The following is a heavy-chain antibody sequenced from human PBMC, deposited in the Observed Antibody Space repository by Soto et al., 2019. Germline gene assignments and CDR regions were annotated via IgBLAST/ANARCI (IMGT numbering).Heavy chain of an antibody. Sequence: QITLKESGPTLVNPTQTLTLTCTFSGFSLSTSGVGVGWIRQPPGKALEWLALIYWNDDKRYSPSLKSRLTITKDTSKNQVVLTMTNMYPVDTATYYCAHPYCSGGSCYSSFDYWGQGTLVTVSS. CDR3: AHPYCSGGSCYSSFDY. CDR1: GFSLSTSGVG. D-gene: IGHD2-15*01. CDR2: IYWNDDK. V-gene: IGHV2-5*01. J-gene: IGHJ4*02.